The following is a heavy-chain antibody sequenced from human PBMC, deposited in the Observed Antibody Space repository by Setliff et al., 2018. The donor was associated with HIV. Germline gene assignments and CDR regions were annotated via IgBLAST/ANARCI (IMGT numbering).Heavy chain of an antibody. D-gene: IGHD4-17*01. Sequence: PGGSLRLSCATSGFTFSNFWMTWVRQAPGKGLEWVANIKEDGSETFYVDSVKGRFTMSRDNAKNLVYLEMNSLKVEDTAVYYCARLAPPDDYGDLGGIDHWGQGTLVTVSS. CDR2: IKEDGSET. J-gene: IGHJ4*02. V-gene: IGHV3-7*01. CDR3: ARLAPPDDYGDLGGIDH. CDR1: GFTFSNFW.